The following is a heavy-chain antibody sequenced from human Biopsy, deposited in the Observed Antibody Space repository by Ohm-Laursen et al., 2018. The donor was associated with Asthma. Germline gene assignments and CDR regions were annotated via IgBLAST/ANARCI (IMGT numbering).Heavy chain of an antibody. V-gene: IGHV1-69*06. D-gene: IGHD6-13*01. J-gene: IGHJ6*02. CDR1: GGTFGNYV. CDR2: ISPVFGST. Sequence: GPSVTVSCKASGGTFGNYVISWVRQAPGLGLEWLGGISPVFGSTNIAQKFQGRSTISADIFTKTAYLEVSSLRSDDTAVYYCASPSSSREILYYYYNMDIWGQGTTVTV. CDR3: ASPSSSREILYYYYNMDI.